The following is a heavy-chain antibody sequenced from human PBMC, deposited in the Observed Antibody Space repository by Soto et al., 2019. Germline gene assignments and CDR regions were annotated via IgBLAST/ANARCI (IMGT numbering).Heavy chain of an antibody. V-gene: IGHV5-51*01. CDR3: ARQGGDMEAPDYRGFNYYGKDV. CDR2: FNHTDSDG. CDR1: RYRFADQC. J-gene: IGHJ6*02. Sequence: SLRMSVDVSRYRFADQCINLVLQRPGKGLDWVGVFNHTDSDGRDSASVDGQVTISADKCVTTAYRQSRRLKASDTATYYCARQGGDMEAPDYRGFNYYGKDVRGQGTKVTVSS. D-gene: IGHD3-16*01.